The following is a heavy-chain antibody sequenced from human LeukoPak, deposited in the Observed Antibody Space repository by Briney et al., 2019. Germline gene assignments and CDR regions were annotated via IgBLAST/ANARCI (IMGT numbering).Heavy chain of an antibody. CDR2: IYYSGST. CDR1: GGSISSYY. Sequence: SETLSLTCTVSGGSISSYYWSWIRQPPGKGLEWIGYIYYSGSTNYNPSLKSRVIISVDTSKNQSSLKLSSVTAADTAVYYCARYSYSPYYFDYWGQGTLVTVSS. V-gene: IGHV4-59*01. D-gene: IGHD2-15*01. CDR3: ARYSYSPYYFDY. J-gene: IGHJ4*02.